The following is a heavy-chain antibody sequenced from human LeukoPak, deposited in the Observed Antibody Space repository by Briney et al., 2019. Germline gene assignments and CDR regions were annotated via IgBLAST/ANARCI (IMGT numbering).Heavy chain of an antibody. CDR1: GVSISSGGYY. D-gene: IGHD2-2*01. J-gene: IGHJ5*02. CDR2: IYHRGST. V-gene: IGHV4-30-2*01. Sequence: PSQTLSLTCSVSGVSISSGGYYWSWIRQPPGKGLEWIGHIYHRGSTYYSPSLKSRVTISVDRSKNQFSLKLSSVTAADTAVYYCVRDRCSSTSCHDSPNWFDPWGQGTLVTVSS. CDR3: VRDRCSSTSCHDSPNWFDP.